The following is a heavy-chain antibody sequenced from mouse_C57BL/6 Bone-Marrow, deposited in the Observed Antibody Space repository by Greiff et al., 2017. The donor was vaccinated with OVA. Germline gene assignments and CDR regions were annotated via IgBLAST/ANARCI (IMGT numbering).Heavy chain of an antibody. CDR2: ISYDGSN. J-gene: IGHJ2*01. CDR1: GYSITSGYY. Sequence: EVKLMESGPGLVKPSQSLSLTCSVTGYSITSGYYWNWIRQFPGNKLEWMGYISYDGSNNYNPSLKNRISITRDTSKNQFFLKLNSVTTEDTATYYCARDYGSSYGFDYWGQGTTLTVSS. CDR3: ARDYGSSYGFDY. V-gene: IGHV3-6*01. D-gene: IGHD1-1*01.